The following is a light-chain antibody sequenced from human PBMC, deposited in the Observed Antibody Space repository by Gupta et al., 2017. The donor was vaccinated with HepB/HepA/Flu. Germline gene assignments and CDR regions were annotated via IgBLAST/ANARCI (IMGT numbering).Light chain of an antibody. Sequence: DIQMTQSPSSLSASVGDRVTITCRANQSICNYLNWYQQKPGKAPKVLIYVTSSLKSGVPSRFSGSGSETDFTLTISSLQPEDFATYYCQQTYSSFSTFGQGTKVEIK. CDR2: VTS. CDR1: QSICNY. CDR3: QQTYSSFST. J-gene: IGKJ1*01. V-gene: IGKV1-39*01.